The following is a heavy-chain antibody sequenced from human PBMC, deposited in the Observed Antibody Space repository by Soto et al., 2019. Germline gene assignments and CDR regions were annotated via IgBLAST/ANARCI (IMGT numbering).Heavy chain of an antibody. J-gene: IGHJ2*01. CDR3: ARGNHRCLHWWYFNL. V-gene: IGHV1-69*12. D-gene: IGHD1-1*01. Sequence: QVQLVQSGAEVKKPGSSVTVSCKASGGTFSSYTISWVRQAPGQGLEWMGGIIPIFGTANYAQKFQGRVTITADEATSTAYMELSSLKSEDTAVYYCARGNHRCLHWWYFNLWGRGTLVTVSS. CDR2: IIPIFGTA. CDR1: GGTFSSYT.